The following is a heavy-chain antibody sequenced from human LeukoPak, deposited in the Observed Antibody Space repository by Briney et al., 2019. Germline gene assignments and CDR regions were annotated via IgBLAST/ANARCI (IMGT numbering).Heavy chain of an antibody. D-gene: IGHD6-13*01. CDR2: INPNSGGT. Sequence: GASVKVSRKASGYTFTSYYMHWVRQAPGQGLERMGWINPNSGGTNYAQKFQGRVTMTRDTSISTAYMELSRLRSDDTAVYYCAREWEEKGAAGLWGQGTLVTVSS. CDR3: AREWEEKGAAGL. CDR1: GYTFTSYY. V-gene: IGHV1-2*02. J-gene: IGHJ4*02.